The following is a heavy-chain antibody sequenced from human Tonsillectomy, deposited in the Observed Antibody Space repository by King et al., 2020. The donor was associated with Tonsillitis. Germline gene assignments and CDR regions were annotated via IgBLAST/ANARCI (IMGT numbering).Heavy chain of an antibody. J-gene: IGHJ4*02. V-gene: IGHV2-26*01. CDR1: GFSLSNAKMG. D-gene: IGHD2-21*02. CDR2: IFSNDEK. CDR3: ELIVGRAYCGGDCSQFDY. Sequence: VTLKESGPVLVKPTETLTLTCTVSGFSLSNAKMGVSWIRQPPGKALEWLAHIFSNDEKSYSTSLKSRLTISKDTSKSQMVLTMTNMDPVETATYYCELIVGRAYCGGDCSQFDYWGQGTLVTVSP.